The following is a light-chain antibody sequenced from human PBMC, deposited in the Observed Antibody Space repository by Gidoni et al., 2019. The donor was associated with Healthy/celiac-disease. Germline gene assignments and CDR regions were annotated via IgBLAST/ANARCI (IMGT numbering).Light chain of an antibody. Sequence: DIQMTQSPSSLSASVGDRVTITCRASQSISSYLNWYQQKPGKAPKLLIYAASSLQSGVPSRFSGSGSGTDFTLTISSLQPEDFATYYCQQSYSTPWTFXQXTKVKIK. CDR1: QSISSY. CDR3: QQSYSTPWT. J-gene: IGKJ1*01. V-gene: IGKV1-39*01. CDR2: AAS.